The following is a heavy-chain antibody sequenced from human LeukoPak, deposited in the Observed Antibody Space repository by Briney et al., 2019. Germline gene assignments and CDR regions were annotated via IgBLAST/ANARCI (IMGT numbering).Heavy chain of an antibody. CDR1: GFTFSSYW. CDR2: INTDGSST. J-gene: IGHJ4*02. V-gene: IGHV3-74*01. Sequence: PGGSLRLSCAASGFTFSSYWMHWVRQAPGKGLVWVSRINTDGSSTSYADSVKGRFTISRDNAKNTLYLQMNSLRAEDTSVYDCERDGGANPTDYWGQGTLVTVSS. D-gene: IGHD3-16*01. CDR3: ERDGGANPTDY.